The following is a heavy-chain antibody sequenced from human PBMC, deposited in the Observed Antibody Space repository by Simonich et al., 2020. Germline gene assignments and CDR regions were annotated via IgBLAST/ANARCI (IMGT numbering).Heavy chain of an antibody. J-gene: IGHJ6*03. CDR3: ARGGLADRRIVYYYYMDV. CDR2: VIPILGIA. D-gene: IGHD2-15*01. V-gene: IGHV1-69*09. Sequence: QVQLVQSGAEVKKPGSSVKVSCKASGGTFSSYAISWVRQAPGQGLEWMEGVIPILGIANDEQKCQGRVTITADKSTSTAYRELSSLRSEDTAVYYCARGGLADRRIVYYYYMDVWGKGTTVTVSS. CDR1: GGTFSSYA.